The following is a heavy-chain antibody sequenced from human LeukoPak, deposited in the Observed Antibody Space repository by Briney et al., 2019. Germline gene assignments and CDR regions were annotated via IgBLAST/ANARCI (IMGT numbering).Heavy chain of an antibody. J-gene: IGHJ6*03. CDR2: MYYGGST. CDR1: GGSISSSSYY. Sequence: PSETLSLTCTVSGGSISSSSYYWVWIRQPPGKGLEWIGSMYYGGSTYYNPSLKSRVTISVDTSKNQFSLKLSSVTAADTAVYYCARRLGRKFGERFYYYHYMDVWGKGTTVTISS. CDR3: ARRLGRKFGERFYYYHYMDV. V-gene: IGHV4-39*07. D-gene: IGHD3-10*01.